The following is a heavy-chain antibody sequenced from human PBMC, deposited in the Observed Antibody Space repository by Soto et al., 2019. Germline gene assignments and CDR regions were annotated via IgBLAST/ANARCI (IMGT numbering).Heavy chain of an antibody. J-gene: IGHJ4*02. CDR3: ARDDYGANVPNGGDY. CDR2: ISAYNGNT. Sequence: QVQLVQSGAEVKKPGASVKVSCKASGYTFTSYGISWVRQAPGQGLEWMGWISAYNGNTNYAQKLQGRVTITPDTSTSTAYMELRSLRSDDTAVYYCARDDYGANVPNGGDYCGQGTLVTVSS. CDR1: GYTFTSYG. D-gene: IGHD4-17*01. V-gene: IGHV1-18*01.